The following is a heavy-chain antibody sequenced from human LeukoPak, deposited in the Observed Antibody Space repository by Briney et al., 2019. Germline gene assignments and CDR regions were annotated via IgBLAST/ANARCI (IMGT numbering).Heavy chain of an antibody. CDR2: IKQDGSEK. Sequence: PGGSLRLSCAASGFTFSSYWMSWVRQAPGKGLERVANIKQDGSEKYYVDSVKGRFTISRDNAKNSLYLQMNSLRAEDTAVYYCARESNSGQLPSYYYYYYMDVWGKGTTVTVSS. CDR1: GFTFSSYW. D-gene: IGHD3-10*01. J-gene: IGHJ6*03. V-gene: IGHV3-7*01. CDR3: ARESNSGQLPSYYYYYYMDV.